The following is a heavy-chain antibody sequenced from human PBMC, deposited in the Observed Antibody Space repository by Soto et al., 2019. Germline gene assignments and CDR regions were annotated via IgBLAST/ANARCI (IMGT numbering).Heavy chain of an antibody. D-gene: IGHD3-10*01. V-gene: IGHV1-69*06. Sequence: GASVKVSCKASGGTFSSYAISWVRQAPGQGLEWMGGIIPIFGTANYAQKFQGRVTITADKSTSTAYMELSSLRSEDTAVYYCALAMVRGVIIRGGPYYYYGMDVWGQGTTVTVS. CDR1: GGTFSSYA. CDR3: ALAMVRGVIIRGGPYYYYGMDV. J-gene: IGHJ6*02. CDR2: IIPIFGTA.